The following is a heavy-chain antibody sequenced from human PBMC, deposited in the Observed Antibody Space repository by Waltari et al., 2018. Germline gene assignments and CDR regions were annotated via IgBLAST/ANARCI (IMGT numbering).Heavy chain of an antibody. V-gene: IGHV3-23*03. Sequence: EVQLVESGGGLVQPGGSLRLCCAASGFTFSNYWMSWVRQAPGKGLEWVSVIYSGGSTYYADSVKDRFTISRDNSKNTLYLQMNSLRAEDTAVYYCAKFDGLENAFDIWGQGTMVTVSS. J-gene: IGHJ3*02. D-gene: IGHD3-3*01. CDR2: IYSGGST. CDR1: GFTFSNYW. CDR3: AKFDGLENAFDI.